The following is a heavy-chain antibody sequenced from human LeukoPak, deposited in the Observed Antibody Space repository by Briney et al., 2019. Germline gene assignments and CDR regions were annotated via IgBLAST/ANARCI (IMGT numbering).Heavy chain of an antibody. V-gene: IGHV3-20*04. CDR1: GFSFDDYG. J-gene: IGHJ4*02. CDR2: INWNGDST. Sequence: PGGSQRLSCAASGFSFDDYGLTWVRQAPGKGLEWVSGINWNGDSTDYADSVKGRFTISRDNAKNSLYLQMNSLRAEDTALYYCARDLSVVITGSFDSWGQGTLVTVSS. D-gene: IGHD3-22*01. CDR3: ARDLSVVITGSFDS.